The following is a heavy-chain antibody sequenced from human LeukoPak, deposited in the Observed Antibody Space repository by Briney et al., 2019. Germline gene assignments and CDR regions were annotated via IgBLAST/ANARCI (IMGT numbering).Heavy chain of an antibody. Sequence: SETLSLTCTVSGGSLSSYYWSWIRQPAGKGLEWIGRIYTSGSTNYNPSLTSRVTMSVDTSKNQFSLKLSSVTAADTAVYYCARSPHKYSSSKDFDYWGQGTLVTVSS. J-gene: IGHJ4*02. CDR3: ARSPHKYSSSKDFDY. CDR2: IYTSGST. D-gene: IGHD6-6*01. CDR1: GGSLSSYY. V-gene: IGHV4-4*07.